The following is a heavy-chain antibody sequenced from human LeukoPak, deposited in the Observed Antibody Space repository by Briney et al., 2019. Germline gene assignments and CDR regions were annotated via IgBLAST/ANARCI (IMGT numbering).Heavy chain of an antibody. D-gene: IGHD2-15*01. Sequence: GGSLRLSCAASGFTFSSYSMNWVRQAPGKGLEWVSSISSSSSYIYYADSVKGRFTISRDNAKNSLYLQMNTLRADDTAVYYCARDTTRWFSPSDHWGQGTLVTVSS. V-gene: IGHV3-21*01. CDR1: GFTFSSYS. J-gene: IGHJ4*02. CDR2: ISSSSSYI. CDR3: ARDTTRWFSPSDH.